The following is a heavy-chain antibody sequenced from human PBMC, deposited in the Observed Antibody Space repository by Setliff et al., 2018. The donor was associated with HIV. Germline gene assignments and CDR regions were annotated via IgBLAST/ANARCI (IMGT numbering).Heavy chain of an antibody. V-gene: IGHV4-31*03. CDR2: IYYTGST. CDR3: ARDRYAGEIDY. J-gene: IGHJ4*01. D-gene: IGHD3-10*01. CDR1: GGSINSGHYY. Sequence: SETLSLTCTVSGGSINSGHYYWSWIRHHPGKGLEWIGYIYYTGSTYFNPSLESRVTLSIDTSKNQFSLKLSSVTAADTAVYYCARDRYAGEIDYWGHGTLVTVSS.